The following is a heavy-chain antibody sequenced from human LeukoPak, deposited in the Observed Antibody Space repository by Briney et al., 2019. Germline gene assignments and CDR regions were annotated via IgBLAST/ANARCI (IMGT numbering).Heavy chain of an antibody. Sequence: GGSLRLSCAASGFTFSSYWMSWVRQAPGKGLEWVANIKQDGSDKYYVDSVKGRFTISRDNAKNSLYLQMNSLRAEDTAVYHCAKEKTTGTYYVDYWGQGTLVTVSS. V-gene: IGHV3-7*04. D-gene: IGHD1-7*01. J-gene: IGHJ4*02. CDR2: IKQDGSDK. CDR1: GFTFSSYW. CDR3: AKEKTTGTYYVDY.